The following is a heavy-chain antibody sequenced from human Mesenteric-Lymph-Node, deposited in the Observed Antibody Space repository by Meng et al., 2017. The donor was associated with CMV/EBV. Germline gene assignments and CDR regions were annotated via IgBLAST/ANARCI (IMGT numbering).Heavy chain of an antibody. J-gene: IGHJ4*02. CDR1: GGSFSGYY. Sequence: GQLHQWVAGLCKASGTLSVTCAVDGGSFSGYYWNWIRQSPEKGLEWIGEINHSGSTTYNPSFTSRIIISVDTSTNQISLNMGSVTAADTAVYYCARGSSYDILTGYFDYWGQGALVTVSS. CDR3: ARGSSYDILTGYFDY. D-gene: IGHD3-9*01. CDR2: INHSGST. V-gene: IGHV4-34*01.